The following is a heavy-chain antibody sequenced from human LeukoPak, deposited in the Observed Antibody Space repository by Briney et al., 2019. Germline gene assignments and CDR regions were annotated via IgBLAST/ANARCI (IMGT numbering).Heavy chain of an antibody. CDR1: GYTLTELS. Sequence: ASVKVSCKVSGYTLTELSMHWVRQAPGKGLEWMGGFDPEDGETIYAQKFQGRVTMTEDTSTDTAYMELSSLRSDDTAVYYCARAEVRYWNQGGKNWFDPWGQGTLVTVSS. V-gene: IGHV1-24*01. D-gene: IGHD1-1*01. CDR3: ARAEVRYWNQGGKNWFDP. J-gene: IGHJ5*02. CDR2: FDPEDGET.